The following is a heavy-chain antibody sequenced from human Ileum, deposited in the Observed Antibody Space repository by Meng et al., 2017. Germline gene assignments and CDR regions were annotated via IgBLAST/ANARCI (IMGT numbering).Heavy chain of an antibody. CDR1: GFTFSSYW. CDR3: ARDRPHNWFDP. Sequence: GESLKISCAASGFTFSSYWMHWVRQVPGKGLVWVSRIDSDGTSAIYADSVKGRFTTSRDNAKNVLYLQMNSLRAEDTAVYYCARDRPHNWFDPWGQGTLVTVSS. J-gene: IGHJ5*02. CDR2: IDSDGTSA. V-gene: IGHV3-74*01.